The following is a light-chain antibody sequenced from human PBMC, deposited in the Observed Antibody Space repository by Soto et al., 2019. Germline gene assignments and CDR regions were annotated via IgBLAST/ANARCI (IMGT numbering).Light chain of an antibody. J-gene: IGKJ1*01. CDR2: DAS. CDR1: QSVSSY. CDR3: QQYHSFPVT. V-gene: IGKV3-11*01. Sequence: EIVLTQSPATLSLSPGERATLSCRASQSVSSYLAWYQQKPGQAPRLLIYDASDRATGIPARFSGSGSGTEFTLTIRSLQPDDSATYYCQQYHSFPVTFGQGTKVAIK.